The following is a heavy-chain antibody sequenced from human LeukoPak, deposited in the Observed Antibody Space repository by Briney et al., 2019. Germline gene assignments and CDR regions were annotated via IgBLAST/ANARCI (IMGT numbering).Heavy chain of an antibody. D-gene: IGHD6-13*01. J-gene: IGHJ6*02. CDR1: GFRFDDYA. V-gene: IGHV3-9*01. CDR3: TKRSGGRSIAASTDYCYDMDV. Sequence: PGGSLRLSCAASGFRFDDYAMHWVRQAPGKGLEWVSGITWNSRDIGYADSVKGRFTISRDNAKKSLFLQMNSLRPEDTALYYCTKRSGGRSIAASTDYCYDMDVWGQGTTVTVSS. CDR2: ITWNSRDI.